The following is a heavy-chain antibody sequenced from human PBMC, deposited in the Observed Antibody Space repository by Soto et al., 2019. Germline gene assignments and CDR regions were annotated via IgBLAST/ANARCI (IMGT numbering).Heavy chain of an antibody. Sequence: EVQLVESGGGLVQPGGSLRLSCAASGFTFSSYSMNWVRQAPGKGLEWVSYISSSSSTIYYADSVKGRFTIARDNAKTSLYLHMNSLRDEDTAVYYCARDPLGIVDAFDIWGQGTMVTVAS. J-gene: IGHJ3*02. CDR2: ISSSSSTI. D-gene: IGHD1-26*01. V-gene: IGHV3-48*02. CDR1: GFTFSSYS. CDR3: ARDPLGIVDAFDI.